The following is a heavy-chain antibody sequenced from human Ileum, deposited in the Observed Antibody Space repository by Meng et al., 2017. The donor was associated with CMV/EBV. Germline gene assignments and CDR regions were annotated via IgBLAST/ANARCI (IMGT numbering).Heavy chain of an antibody. J-gene: IGHJ3*02. Sequence: GGSPRLPCAAPGFPFSSYAMRRVRQAPGKGPEGVSVNYSGGSSTYYADSVKGRFTIPRDNSKNSLYLQMNSLRAEDTAVYYCAKVGPNTIPGGGAHGHDAFDIWGQGTMVTVSS. CDR3: AKVGPNTIPGGGAHGHDAFDI. CDR2: NYSGGSST. D-gene: IGHD3-3*01. V-gene: IGHV3-23*03. CDR1: GFPFSSYA.